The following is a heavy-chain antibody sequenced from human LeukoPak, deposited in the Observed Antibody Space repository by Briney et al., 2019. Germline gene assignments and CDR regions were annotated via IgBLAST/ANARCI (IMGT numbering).Heavy chain of an antibody. J-gene: IGHJ4*02. V-gene: IGHV4-38-2*01. Sequence: PSETLSLTCAVSGYSIRGDDYWGWIRQSPGKGLEWIGSIYHSGSTHYNPSLKSRVTISVDTSKDQFPLMLNSVTAADTAVYYCARNRSVTTTPGFDHWGQGTLVTVSS. CDR3: ARNRSVTTTPGFDH. CDR2: IYHSGST. D-gene: IGHD4-17*01. CDR1: GYSIRGDDY.